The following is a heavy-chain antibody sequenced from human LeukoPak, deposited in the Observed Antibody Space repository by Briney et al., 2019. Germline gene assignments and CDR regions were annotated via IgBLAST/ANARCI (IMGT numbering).Heavy chain of an antibody. CDR3: ARDRASSSWLTDY. CDR1: GFTFSSYA. CDR2: ISFDGSNK. J-gene: IGHJ4*02. V-gene: IGHV3-30-3*01. D-gene: IGHD6-13*01. Sequence: PGGSLRLSCAASGFTFSSYAMHWVRQAPGKGLGWVAVISFDGSNKYYTDSVKGRFTISRDNAKNTLYLQMSSLRAEDTAVYYCARDRASSSWLTDYWGQGTLVTVSS.